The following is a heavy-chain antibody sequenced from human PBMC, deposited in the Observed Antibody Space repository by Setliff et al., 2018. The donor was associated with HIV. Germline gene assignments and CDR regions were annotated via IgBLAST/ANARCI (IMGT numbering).Heavy chain of an antibody. CDR2: IIPNSGGT. CDR1: GYTFTAYF. V-gene: IGHV1-2*06. J-gene: IGHJ3*02. D-gene: IGHD2-8*01. Sequence: ASVKVSCKASGYTFTAYFMHWVRQAPGQGLQWMGRIIPNSGGTNYAQKFQGRVTMTRDTSISTAYMELSRLRADDTAVYYCATKVYCTNGVCLDAFDIWGQGTMGT. CDR3: ATKVYCTNGVCLDAFDI.